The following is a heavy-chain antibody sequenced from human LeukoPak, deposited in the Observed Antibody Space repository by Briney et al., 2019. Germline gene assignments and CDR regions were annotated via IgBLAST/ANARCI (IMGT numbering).Heavy chain of an antibody. CDR1: GYTFTGYH. CDR2: INPNSGGT. D-gene: IGHD6-19*01. V-gene: IGHV1-2*06. CDR3: ARRGSSGWLFDY. Sequence: EASVKVSCKASGYTFTGYHMHWVRQAPGQGLEWMGRINPNSGGTNYAQKFQGRVTMTRDTSISTAYMELSRLRSDDTAVYYCARRGSSGWLFDYWGQGTLVTVSS. J-gene: IGHJ4*02.